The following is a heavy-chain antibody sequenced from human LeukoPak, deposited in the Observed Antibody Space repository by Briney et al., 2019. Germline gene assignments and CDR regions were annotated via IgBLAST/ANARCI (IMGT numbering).Heavy chain of an antibody. CDR1: RFTFSSYW. Sequence: GGSLRLSCAASRFTFSSYWMSWVRQAPGKGLEWVSSISSSSSYIYYADSVKGRFTISRDNAKNSLYLQMNSLRAEDTAVYYCARVVSSSWYDWFDPWGQGTLVTVSS. J-gene: IGHJ5*02. V-gene: IGHV3-21*01. D-gene: IGHD6-13*01. CDR3: ARVVSSSWYDWFDP. CDR2: ISSSSSYI.